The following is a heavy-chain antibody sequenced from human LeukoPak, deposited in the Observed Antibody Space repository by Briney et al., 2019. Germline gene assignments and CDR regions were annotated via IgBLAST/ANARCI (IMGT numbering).Heavy chain of an antibody. V-gene: IGHV3-7*01. J-gene: IGHJ4*02. CDR2: IKQDGSEK. CDR3: ARRSSGWYENNAPDY. CDR1: GFTSSSYW. Sequence: PGGSLRLSCAASGFTSSSYWMSWVRQAPGKGLEWVANIKQDGSEKYYVDSVKGRFTISRDNAKNSLYLQMNSLRAEDTAVYYCARRSSGWYENNAPDYWGQGTLVTVSS. D-gene: IGHD6-19*01.